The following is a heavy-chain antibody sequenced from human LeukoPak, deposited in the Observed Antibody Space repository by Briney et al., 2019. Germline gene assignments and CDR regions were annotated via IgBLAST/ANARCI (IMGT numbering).Heavy chain of an antibody. J-gene: IGHJ6*02. CDR3: ARMTNYDFWSGYYSEYGMDV. V-gene: IGHV4-30-4*01. CDR1: GGSITSGDYY. CDR2: IYYSGST. D-gene: IGHD3-3*01. Sequence: PSETLSLTCTVSGGSITSGDYYWSWIRQPPGKGLEWIGYIYYSGSTYYNPSLKSRVTISVDMSKNQFSLKLSSVTAADTAVYYCARMTNYDFWSGYYSEYGMDVWGQGTTVTVSS.